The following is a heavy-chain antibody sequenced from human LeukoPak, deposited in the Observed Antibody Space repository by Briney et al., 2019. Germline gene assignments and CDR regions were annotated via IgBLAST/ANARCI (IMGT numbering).Heavy chain of an antibody. J-gene: IGHJ2*01. V-gene: IGHV3-30-3*01. D-gene: IGHD3/OR15-3a*01. Sequence: GGSLRLSCAGSGFTVSSHAMHWVRQAPGKGLEWVAVLSYDGINENYADSLRGRFTISRDSFKNTLYLQMNSLTTDDTALYYCARETLRDLHWYFDLWGRGTLVTVPS. CDR1: GFTVSSHA. CDR3: ARETLRDLHWYFDL. CDR2: LSYDGINE.